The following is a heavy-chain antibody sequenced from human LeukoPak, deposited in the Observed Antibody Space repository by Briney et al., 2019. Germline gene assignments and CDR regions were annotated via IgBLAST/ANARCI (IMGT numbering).Heavy chain of an antibody. J-gene: IGHJ4*02. Sequence: SETLSLTCTVSGGSISSYYWSWIRQPPGKGLEWIGYIYYSGSTNYNPSLKSRVTISVDTSKNQFSLKLSSVTAADTAVYYCARDSGGGGDYWGQGTLVTVSS. CDR3: ARDSGGGGDY. D-gene: IGHD2-21*01. CDR1: GGSISSYY. V-gene: IGHV4-59*01. CDR2: IYYSGST.